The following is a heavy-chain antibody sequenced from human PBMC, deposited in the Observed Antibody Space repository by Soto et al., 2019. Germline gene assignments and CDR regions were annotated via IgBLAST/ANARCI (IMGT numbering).Heavy chain of an antibody. J-gene: IGHJ4*02. CDR3: ATRDNSRFY. D-gene: IGHD6-13*01. CDR2: SHQSGST. V-gene: IGHV4-4*02. Sequence: QVQLQESGPGLVKPSGTLSLTCAVSGVSISSHDWWTWVRQPPGKGLEWIGESHQSGSTNYNSSLESRVTIEVDTSKNQFSPKLRSVTVADTAVYYCATRDNSRFYWGQGTLVTVSS. CDR1: GVSISSHDW.